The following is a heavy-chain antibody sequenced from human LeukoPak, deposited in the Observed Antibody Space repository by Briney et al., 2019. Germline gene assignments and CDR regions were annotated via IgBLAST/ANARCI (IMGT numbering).Heavy chain of an antibody. Sequence: SETLSLTCTVSGGSIISYYWSWIRQPPGKGLEWIGYIYYSGSTNYNPSLKSRVTISVDTSKNQFSLKLSSVTAADTAVNYCARGVGDIVVVPSEAFDIWGQGTMVTVSS. J-gene: IGHJ3*02. V-gene: IGHV4-59*01. D-gene: IGHD2-2*01. CDR1: GGSIISYY. CDR2: IYYSGST. CDR3: ARGVGDIVVVPSEAFDI.